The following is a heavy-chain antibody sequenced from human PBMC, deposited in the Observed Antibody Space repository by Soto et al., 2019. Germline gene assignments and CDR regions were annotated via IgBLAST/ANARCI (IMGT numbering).Heavy chain of an antibody. CDR1: GFTFSNAW. V-gene: IGHV3-15*07. CDR2: IKSKTDGGTT. J-gene: IGHJ3*02. CDR3: TTFLGGYTSQGFDFDWLSDDAFDI. D-gene: IGHD3-9*01. Sequence: EVQLVESGGGLVKPGGSLRLSCAASGFTFSNAWMNWVRQAPGKGLEWVGRIKSKTDGGTTDYAAPVKGRFTISRDDSKNTLYLQMNSLKTEDTAVYYCTTFLGGYTSQGFDFDWLSDDAFDIWGQGTMVTVSS.